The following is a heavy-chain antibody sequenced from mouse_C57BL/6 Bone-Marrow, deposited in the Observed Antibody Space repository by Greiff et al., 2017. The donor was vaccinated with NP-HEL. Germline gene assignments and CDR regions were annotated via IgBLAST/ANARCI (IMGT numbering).Heavy chain of an antibody. Sequence: EVQLQQSGAELVRPGASVKLSCTASGFNIKDDYMHWVKQRPEQGLEWIGWIDPENGDTEYASKFQGKATITADTSSNTAYLQLSSLTSEDTAVYYCTTRSSYRFAYWGQGTLVTVSA. J-gene: IGHJ3*01. D-gene: IGHD1-1*01. V-gene: IGHV14-4*01. CDR1: GFNIKDDY. CDR2: IDPENGDT. CDR3: TTRSSYRFAY.